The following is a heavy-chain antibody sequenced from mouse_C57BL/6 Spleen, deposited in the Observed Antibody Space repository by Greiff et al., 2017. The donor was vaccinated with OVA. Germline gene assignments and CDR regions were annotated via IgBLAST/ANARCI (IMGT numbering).Heavy chain of an antibody. D-gene: IGHD1-1*01. Sequence: EVMLVESGGGLVQPGGSMKLTCAASGFTFSDAWMDWVRQSPEKGLEWVAEIRNKANNHATYYAESVKGWFTISRDDSKSSIYLQMNSLRAEVTGIYYCIRQDGSHYFDGWGQGTSLTVSS. V-gene: IGHV6-6*01. J-gene: IGHJ2*02. CDR3: IRQDGSHYFDG. CDR2: IRNKANNHAT. CDR1: GFTFSDAW.